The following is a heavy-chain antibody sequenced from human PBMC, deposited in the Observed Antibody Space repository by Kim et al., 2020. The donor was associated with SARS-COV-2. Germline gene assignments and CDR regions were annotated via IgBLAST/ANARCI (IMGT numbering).Heavy chain of an antibody. Sequence: GGSLRLSCAASGFTFSSYGMHWVRQAPGKGLEWVAVISYDGSNKYYADSVKGRFTISRDNSKNTLYLQMNSLRAEDTAVYYCAWGRAKYFDYWGQGTLVT. CDR2: ISYDGSNK. J-gene: IGHJ4*02. D-gene: IGHD3-16*01. CDR1: GFTFSSYG. CDR3: AWGRAKYFDY. V-gene: IGHV3-30*03.